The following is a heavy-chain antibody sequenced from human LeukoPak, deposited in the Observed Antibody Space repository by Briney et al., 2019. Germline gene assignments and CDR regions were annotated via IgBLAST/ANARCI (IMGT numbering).Heavy chain of an antibody. CDR3: ARHDGSSWYYAFDV. Sequence: SETLPLTCTVAGVSISSYYWSWIRQPPGKGLEWIGYIYYSGSTNYSPSLKSRVTISLDTSKNQFSLKLSSVTAADTAVYYCARHDGSSWYYAFDVWGQGTMVTVSS. V-gene: IGHV4-59*08. J-gene: IGHJ3*01. CDR2: IYYSGST. D-gene: IGHD6-13*01. CDR1: GVSISSYY.